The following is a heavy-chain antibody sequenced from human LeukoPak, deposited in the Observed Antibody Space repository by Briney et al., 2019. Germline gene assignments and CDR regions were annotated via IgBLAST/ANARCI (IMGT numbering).Heavy chain of an antibody. V-gene: IGHV3-30*03. CDR2: VSFDVNNK. J-gene: IGHJ5*02. D-gene: IGHD3-10*01. CDR1: GFTFSSHW. CDR3: ARDPGGRNWFDP. Sequence: GGSLRLSCAASGFTFSSHWMSWVRQAPGKGLEWVALVSFDVNNKYYADSVKGRFTVSRDNSKNTLYLQMNNLRTEDTAVYYCARDPGGRNWFDPWGQGTLVTVSS.